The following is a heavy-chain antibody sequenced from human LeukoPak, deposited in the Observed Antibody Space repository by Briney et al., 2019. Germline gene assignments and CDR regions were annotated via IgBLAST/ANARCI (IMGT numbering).Heavy chain of an antibody. V-gene: IGHV3-30*03. CDR1: GFTFSSYG. D-gene: IGHD6-13*01. J-gene: IGHJ4*02. CDR3: ARNGGVAAATFGY. CDR2: ISYDGSNK. Sequence: PGGSLRLSCAASGFTFSSYGMHWVRQAPGKGLEWVAVISYDGSNKYYADSVKGRFTISRDNSKNTLYLQMNSLRAEDTAVYYCARNGGVAAATFGYWGQGTLVTVSS.